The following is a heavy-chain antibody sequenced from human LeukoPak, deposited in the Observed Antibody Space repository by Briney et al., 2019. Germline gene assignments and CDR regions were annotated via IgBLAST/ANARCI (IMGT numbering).Heavy chain of an antibody. CDR3: ARRVISSNASSDY. D-gene: IGHD2-21*01. J-gene: IGHJ4*02. V-gene: IGHV4-59*08. CDR1: GGSISSYS. CDR2: IYDSGST. Sequence: SETLSLTCTVSGGSISSYSWTWIRQPPGKGLEWIGYIYDSGSTNYNPSLKSRVTISVDTSKNQFSLKLSSVTAADTAVYYCARRVISSNASSDYWGQGTLVTVSS.